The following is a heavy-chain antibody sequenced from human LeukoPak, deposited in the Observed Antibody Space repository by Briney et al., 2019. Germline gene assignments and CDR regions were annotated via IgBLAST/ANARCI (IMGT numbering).Heavy chain of an antibody. CDR2: IYHRGTT. J-gene: IGHJ4*02. V-gene: IGHV4-38-2*02. Sequence: SETLSLTCTVSGYSISSGYFWGWVRQPPGKDLEWIASIYHRGTTHYNPSLKSRLSISLDGSKNQFSLKMSSVTAADTAVYYCARAAGRDTTSGLDFDYWGQGILVTVSS. CDR1: GYSISSGYF. CDR3: ARAAGRDTTSGLDFDY. D-gene: IGHD1-26*01.